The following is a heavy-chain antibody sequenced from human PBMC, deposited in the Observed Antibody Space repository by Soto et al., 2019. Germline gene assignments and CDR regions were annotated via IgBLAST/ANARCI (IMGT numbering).Heavy chain of an antibody. CDR3: ARDLSPSIAALRGEYYYYGMDV. CDR1: GYTFTGYY. Sequence: ASVEVSCRASGYTFTGYYMHWVRQAPGRGLEWMGWINPNSGGTNYAQKFQGRVTMTRDTSISTAYMELSRLRSDDTAVYYCARDLSPSIAALRGEYYYYGMDVWGQGTTVTVSS. D-gene: IGHD6-6*01. V-gene: IGHV1-2*02. J-gene: IGHJ6*02. CDR2: INPNSGGT.